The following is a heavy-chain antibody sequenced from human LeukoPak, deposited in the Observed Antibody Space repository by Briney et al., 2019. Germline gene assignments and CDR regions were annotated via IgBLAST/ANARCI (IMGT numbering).Heavy chain of an antibody. Sequence: RSGGSLRLSCVVSGFTFSGSAVHWVRQASGKGLEWVGRIRSKANNYATAYAASVKGRFTISRDDSKNTAYLQMNSLKTEDTAVYYCTGDNFDSSVKFDYWGQGTLDTVSS. V-gene: IGHV3-73*01. CDR3: TGDNFDSSVKFDY. CDR2: IRSKANNYAT. D-gene: IGHD3-22*01. J-gene: IGHJ4*02. CDR1: GFTFSGSA.